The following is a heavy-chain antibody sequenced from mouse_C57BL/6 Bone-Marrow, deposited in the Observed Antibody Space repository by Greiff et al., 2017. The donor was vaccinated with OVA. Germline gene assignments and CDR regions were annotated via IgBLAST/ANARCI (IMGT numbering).Heavy chain of an antibody. V-gene: IGHV1-50*01. Sequence: VQLQQPGAELVKPGASVKLSCKASGYTFTSYWMQWVKQRPGQGLEWIGEIDPSDSYTNYNQKFKGKATLTVDTSSSTAYMQLSSLTSEDSAVYYCARDQIQVSPSLYGNYVYYYAMDYWGQGTSVTVSS. CDR3: ARDQIQVSPSLYGNYVYYYAMDY. CDR2: IDPSDSYT. D-gene: IGHD2-1*01. CDR1: GYTFTSYW. J-gene: IGHJ4*01.